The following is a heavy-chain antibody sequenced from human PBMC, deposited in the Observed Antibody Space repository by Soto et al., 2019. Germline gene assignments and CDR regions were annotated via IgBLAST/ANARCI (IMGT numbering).Heavy chain of an antibody. J-gene: IGHJ4*02. CDR3: ARDGIGGTVFRGYLDY. D-gene: IGHD1-7*01. V-gene: IGHV3-33*01. Sequence: PGGSLRLSCAVPGGIFHGYGMHWVRQAPGKGLEWVAIIRFDGSNEEYAGSVKGRFTISRDNSKNTLYLQMNTLGAEDTAVYYCARDGIGGTVFRGYLDYWGRGTVVTVSS. CDR1: GGIFHGYG. CDR2: IRFDGSNE.